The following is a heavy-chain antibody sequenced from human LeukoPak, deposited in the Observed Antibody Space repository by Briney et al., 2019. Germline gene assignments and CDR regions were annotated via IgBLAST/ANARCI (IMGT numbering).Heavy chain of an antibody. V-gene: IGHV1-69*05. Sequence: SVKVSCKASGGTFSSCAISWVRQAPGQGLEWMGGIIPIFGTANYAQKFQGRVTITTDESTSTAYMELSSLRSEDTAVYYCARVSYYYDSSGYFKKYAFDIWGQGTMVTVSS. CDR1: GGTFSSCA. J-gene: IGHJ3*02. D-gene: IGHD3-22*01. CDR3: ARVSYYYDSSGYFKKYAFDI. CDR2: IIPIFGTA.